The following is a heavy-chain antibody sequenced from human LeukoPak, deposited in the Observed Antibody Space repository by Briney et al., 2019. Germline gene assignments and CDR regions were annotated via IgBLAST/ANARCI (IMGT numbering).Heavy chain of an antibody. J-gene: IGHJ6*03. CDR2: ISSSSSYI. Sequence: GGSLRLSCAASGFTFSSYSMNWVRQAPGKGLEWVSSISSSSSYIYYADSVKGRFTISRDNAKNSLYLQMNSLRAEDTAVYYCARTGEMATIRLKHYYMDVWGKGTTVTVSS. V-gene: IGHV3-21*01. CDR1: GFTFSSYS. D-gene: IGHD5-24*01. CDR3: ARTGEMATIRLKHYYMDV.